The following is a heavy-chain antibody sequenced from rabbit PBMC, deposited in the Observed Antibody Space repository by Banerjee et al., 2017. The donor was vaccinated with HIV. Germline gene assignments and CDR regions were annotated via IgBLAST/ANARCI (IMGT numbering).Heavy chain of an antibody. V-gene: IGHV1S40*01. CDR3: ARDRASSSGYYFL. J-gene: IGHJ4*01. D-gene: IGHD1-1*01. CDR1: GFSFSSSYY. CDR2: IYAGSSGST. Sequence: QSLEESGGDLVKPGASLTLTCTASGFSFSSSYYMCWVRQAPGKGLEWIACIYAGSSGSTYYASWAKGRFTISKTSSTTVTLQMTSLTAADTATYFCARDRASSSGYYFLWGPGTLVTVS.